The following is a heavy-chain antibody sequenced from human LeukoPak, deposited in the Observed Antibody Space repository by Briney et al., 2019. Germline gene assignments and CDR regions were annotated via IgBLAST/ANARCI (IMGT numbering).Heavy chain of an antibody. V-gene: IGHV5-51*01. CDR1: GYSLTNNW. CDR3: VRFGYTSSLDY. CDR2: IYPGDSDT. Sequence: GESLKISCKVSGYSLTNNWIGWVRQVPGKGLEWMGLIYPGDSDTRYSPSFQGQVTFPVDKSISTAFLQWSSLKASDTAMYYCVRFGYTSSLDYWGQGTLVAVSS. D-gene: IGHD6-13*01. J-gene: IGHJ4*02.